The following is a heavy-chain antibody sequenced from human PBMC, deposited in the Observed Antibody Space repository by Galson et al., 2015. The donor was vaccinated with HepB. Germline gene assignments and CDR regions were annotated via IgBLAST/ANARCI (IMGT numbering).Heavy chain of an antibody. D-gene: IGHD1-26*01. V-gene: IGHV3-33*01. CDR2: IWYDGSST. J-gene: IGHJ4*02. CDR1: GFTFSSYG. Sequence: SLRLSCAASGFTFSSYGMHWVRQAPGKGLEWVAVIWYDGSSTSYADSVKGRFTISRDNAKNTLYLQMNSLRAEDTAVYYCARVIVGATKIDYWGQGTLVTVSS. CDR3: ARVIVGATKIDY.